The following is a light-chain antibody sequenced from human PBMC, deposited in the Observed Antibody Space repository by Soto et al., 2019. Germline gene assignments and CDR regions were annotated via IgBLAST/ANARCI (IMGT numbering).Light chain of an antibody. V-gene: IGKV3-11*01. J-gene: IGKJ1*01. CDR3: HQRQSWPRT. CDR2: LAS. CDR1: QAVNTR. Sequence: EIVLTQSPATLSSFPGDRVTLSCRASQAVNTRLAWYQHKPGQAPRLLIYLASNRAAGVPARFSGSGSGTDFTLTISDVEPEDFAVYYCHQRQSWPRTFGQGTKVDIQ.